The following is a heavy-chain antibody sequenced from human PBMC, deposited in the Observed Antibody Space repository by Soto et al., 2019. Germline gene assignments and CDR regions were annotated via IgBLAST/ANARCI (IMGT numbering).Heavy chain of an antibody. D-gene: IGHD3-22*01. Sequence: ASVKVSCEASGGTFSSYAISWVRQAPGQGLEWMGGIIPIFGTANYAQKFQGGVTITADESTSTAYMELSSLRSEDTAVYYCAVRGRGYYDSRGISGAFDIWGQGKMVTVSS. CDR2: IIPIFGTA. CDR3: AVRGRGYYDSRGISGAFDI. J-gene: IGHJ3*02. V-gene: IGHV1-69*13. CDR1: GGTFSSYA.